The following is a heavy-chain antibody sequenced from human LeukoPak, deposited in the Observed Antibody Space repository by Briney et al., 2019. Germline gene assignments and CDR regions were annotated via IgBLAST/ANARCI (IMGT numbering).Heavy chain of an antibody. Sequence: SETLSLTCTVSGGSISSSSYYWGWIRQPPGKGLEWIGSIYYSGSTYYNPSLKSRVTISVDTSKNQFSLKLSSVTAADTAVYYCARDGQWLVHWGQGTLVTVSS. J-gene: IGHJ4*02. D-gene: IGHD6-19*01. CDR1: GGSISSSSYY. V-gene: IGHV4-39*07. CDR3: ARDGQWLVH. CDR2: IYYSGST.